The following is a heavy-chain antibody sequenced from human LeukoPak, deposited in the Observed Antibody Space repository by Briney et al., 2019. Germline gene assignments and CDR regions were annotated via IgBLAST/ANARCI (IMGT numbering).Heavy chain of an antibody. CDR3: ARDRIAATNWFDP. CDR2: MSYDGSNK. Sequence: GGSLRLSCAASGFTFSSYAMHWVRQAPGKGLEWVAVMSYDGSNKYYADSVEGRFTISRDNSKNTLYLQMNSLRAEDTAMYYCARDRIAATNWFDPWGQGTLVTVSS. D-gene: IGHD6-13*01. CDR1: GFTFSSYA. V-gene: IGHV3-30-3*01. J-gene: IGHJ5*02.